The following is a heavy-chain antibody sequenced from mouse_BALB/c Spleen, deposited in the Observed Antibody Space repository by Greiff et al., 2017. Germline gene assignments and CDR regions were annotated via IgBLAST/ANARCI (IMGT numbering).Heavy chain of an antibody. D-gene: IGHD1-1*01. CDR3: ARGYYGSSYAMDY. V-gene: IGHV5-9-3*01. CDR2: ISSGGSYT. CDR1: GFTFSSYA. Sequence: EVKLVESGGGLVKPGGSLKLSCAASGFTFSSYAMSWVRQTPEKRLEWVATISSGGSYTYYPDSVKGRFTISRDNAKNTLYLQMSSLRSEDTAMYYCARGYYGSSYAMDYWGQGTSVTVSS. J-gene: IGHJ4*01.